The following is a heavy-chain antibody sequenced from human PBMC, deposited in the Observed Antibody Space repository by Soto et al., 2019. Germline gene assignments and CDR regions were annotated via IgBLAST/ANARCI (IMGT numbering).Heavy chain of an antibody. V-gene: IGHV3-9*01. CDR3: VKDIAEVTTTSFDC. J-gene: IGHJ4*02. CDR2: INWNSYIV. Sequence: EVQLVESGGGLVQPGRSLRLSCVASGFIFDDYAMHWVRQGPGKGLEWVSGINWNSYIVGYADSVKGRFTIARDDAKKSLYLQMSSLRSDDSAVYYCVKDIAEVTTTSFDCWGQGTLVAVSS. CDR1: GFIFDDYA. D-gene: IGHD2-21*02.